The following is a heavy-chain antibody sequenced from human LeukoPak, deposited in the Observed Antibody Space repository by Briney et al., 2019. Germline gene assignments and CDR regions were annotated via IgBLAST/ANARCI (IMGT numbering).Heavy chain of an antibody. CDR2: IHTSRST. Sequence: SETLSLTCTVSGGSLSRYYWFWIRQPAGTALEWIGRIHTSRSTNYNPSLKSRVTMSVDPAKNQSSLKLSSVTAADTAVYYCARSGNGNWLDPWGQGTLVTVCS. J-gene: IGHJ5*02. V-gene: IGHV4-4*07. CDR3: ARSGNGNWLDP. CDR1: GGSLSRYY. D-gene: IGHD2-8*01.